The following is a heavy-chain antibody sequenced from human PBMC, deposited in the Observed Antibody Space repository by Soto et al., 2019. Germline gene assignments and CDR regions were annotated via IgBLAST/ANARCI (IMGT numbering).Heavy chain of an antibody. J-gene: IGHJ5*02. CDR3: ARVQRDSIYDYVWGSLRRGLLGWFDP. V-gene: IGHV1-18*04. CDR2: ISAYNGNT. CDR1: GYTFTSYG. D-gene: IGHD3-16*01. Sequence: QVQLVQSGAEVKKPGASVKVSCKASGYTFTSYGISWVRQAPGQGLEWMGWISAYNGNTNYAQKLQGRVTMTTDTSTSTAYMELRSLRSDDTAVYYCARVQRDSIYDYVWGSLRRGLLGWFDPWGQGTLVTVSS.